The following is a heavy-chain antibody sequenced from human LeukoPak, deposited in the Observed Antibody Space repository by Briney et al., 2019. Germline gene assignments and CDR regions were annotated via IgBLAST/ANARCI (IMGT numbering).Heavy chain of an antibody. V-gene: IGHV3-23*01. CDR1: GFTFDNFA. Sequence: GGSLRLSCAASGFTFDNFAMTWVRQAPGKGLEWVSGISGSGGSTYYIDSVKGRFIISRDNSKNTLYLQMNSVSAEDTAVYYCAITLGVLEWIAWGQGTLVTVSS. CDR2: ISGSGGST. CDR3: AITLGVLEWIA. J-gene: IGHJ5*02. D-gene: IGHD2-2*03.